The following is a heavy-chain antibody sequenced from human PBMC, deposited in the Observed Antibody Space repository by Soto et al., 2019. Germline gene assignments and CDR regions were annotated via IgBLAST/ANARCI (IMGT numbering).Heavy chain of an antibody. CDR1: GGSISSYY. V-gene: IGHV4-59*12. CDR3: ARGLKEQLVPWFDP. CDR2: IYYSGST. D-gene: IGHD6-6*01. J-gene: IGHJ5*02. Sequence: PSETLSLTCTVSGGSISSYYWSWIRQPPGKGLEWIGYIYYSGSTNYNPSLKSRVTISVDTSKNQFSLKLSSVTAADTAVYYCARGLKEQLVPWFDPWGQGTLVTVSS.